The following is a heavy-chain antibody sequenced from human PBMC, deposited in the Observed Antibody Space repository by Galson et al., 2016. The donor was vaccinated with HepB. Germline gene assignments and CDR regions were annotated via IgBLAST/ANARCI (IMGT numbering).Heavy chain of an antibody. CDR3: AKGGPGSGSFWAGK. V-gene: IGHV3-23*01. D-gene: IGHD3-10*01. Sequence: SLRLSCAASGFSITIDAMSWVRQAPGKGLEWVSGISGSGVVIYYADSVKGRFTISRDTSKNVLCLQMNSLGGDDTARYYCAKGGPGSGSFWAGKWGQGILVTVSS. CDR2: ISGSGVVI. J-gene: IGHJ4*02. CDR1: GFSITIDA.